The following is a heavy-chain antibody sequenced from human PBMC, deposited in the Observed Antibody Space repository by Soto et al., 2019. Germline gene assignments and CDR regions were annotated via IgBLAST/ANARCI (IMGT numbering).Heavy chain of an antibody. Sequence: GGSLRLSCAASGFTFMNAWMNWVRQAPGKGLEWVARFKSRNAGGTTDYAAPVKGRFIVLRDDSTDTLYLQMNSLETEDTAVYYCVADTPEISGWLDYWGQGTLVTVS. CDR1: GFTFMNAW. D-gene: IGHD6-19*01. V-gene: IGHV3-15*07. CDR2: FKSRNAGGTT. CDR3: VADTPEISGWLDY. J-gene: IGHJ4*02.